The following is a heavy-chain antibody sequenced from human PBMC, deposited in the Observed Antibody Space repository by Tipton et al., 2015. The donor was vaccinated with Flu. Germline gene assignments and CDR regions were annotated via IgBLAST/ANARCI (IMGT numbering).Heavy chain of an antibody. CDR1: GYTFTGYY. D-gene: IGHD4-11*01. CDR2: INPNSGGT. J-gene: IGHJ6*02. Sequence: QLVQSGAEVKKPGASVKVSCKASGYTFTGYYMHWVRQAPGQGLEWMGWINPNSGGTNYAQKFQGRVTMTRDTSISTAYMELGRPRSDDTAVYYCARGDYSNYGPGYYYGMDVWGQGTTVTVSS. V-gene: IGHV1-2*02. CDR3: ARGDYSNYGPGYYYGMDV.